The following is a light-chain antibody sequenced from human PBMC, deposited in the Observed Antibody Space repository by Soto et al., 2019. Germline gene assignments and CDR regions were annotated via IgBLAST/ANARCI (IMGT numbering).Light chain of an antibody. J-gene: IGKJ2*01. CDR1: QSVRSN. CDR2: GAS. CDR3: QQYNNWPYT. V-gene: IGKV3-15*01. Sequence: EIVMTQSPATLSVSPGERATLSCRASQSVRSNLAWYQQKPGQAPRLLIYGASTRATGIPASFSGSGSGTKFSLIISSLQSEDFAVYYCQQYNNWPYTFGQGTKLEIK.